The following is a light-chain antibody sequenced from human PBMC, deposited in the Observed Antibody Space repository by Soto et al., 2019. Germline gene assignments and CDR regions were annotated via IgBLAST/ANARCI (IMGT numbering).Light chain of an antibody. CDR3: QQYGSSPSWT. J-gene: IGKJ1*01. Sequence: EIVLTQSPGTLSLSPGGRATVSCRSSQSVSSSYLAWYQQKPGQAPRLLIYGASSRATGIPDRFSGSGSGTDFTLTISRLEPEDFAVYYCQQYGSSPSWTFGQGTKVDIK. CDR1: QSVSSSY. V-gene: IGKV3-20*01. CDR2: GAS.